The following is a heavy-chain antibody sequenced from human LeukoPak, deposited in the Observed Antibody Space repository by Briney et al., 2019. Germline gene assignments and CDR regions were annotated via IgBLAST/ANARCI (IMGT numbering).Heavy chain of an antibody. CDR1: GGSFSGYY. J-gene: IGHJ4*02. V-gene: IGHV4-34*01. CDR2: INHSGST. D-gene: IGHD3-16*02. Sequence: SETLSLTCAVYGGSFSGYYWSWIRQPPGKGLEWIGEINHSGSTNYNPSLKSRVTISVDTSKNQFSLKLSSVTGADTAVYYCARRRSRDYVWGSYRETYFDYWGQGTLVTVSS. CDR3: ARRRSRDYVWGSYRETYFDY.